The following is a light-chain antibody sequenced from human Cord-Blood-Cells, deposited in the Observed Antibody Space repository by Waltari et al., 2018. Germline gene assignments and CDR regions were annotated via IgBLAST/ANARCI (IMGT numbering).Light chain of an antibody. CDR1: QSISSY. CDR2: AAS. V-gene: IGKV1-39*01. Sequence: DIQMTQSSSSLSASVRDRSPITCRASQSISSYFNWHQQKPGKAPKVLIYAASSLQSGVPSRFSGSGSGTDFTLTISSLQPEDFATYDCQQSYSTPLTFGGGTKVEIK. J-gene: IGKJ4*01. CDR3: QQSYSTPLT.